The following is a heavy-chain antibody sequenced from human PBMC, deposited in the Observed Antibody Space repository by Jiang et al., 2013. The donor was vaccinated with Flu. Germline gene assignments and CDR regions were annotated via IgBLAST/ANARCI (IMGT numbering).Heavy chain of an antibody. D-gene: IGHD1-26*01. J-gene: IGHJ4*02. CDR1: GGSISSSSYY. Sequence: GSGLVKPSETLSLTCTVSGGSISSSSYYWGWIRQPPGKGLEWIGSIYYSGSTYYNPSLKSRVTISVDTSKNQFSLKLSSVTAADTAVYYCARHSVGATRFGPGIDYWGQGTLVTVSS. CDR2: IYYSGST. V-gene: IGHV4-39*01. CDR3: ARHSVGATRFGPGIDY.